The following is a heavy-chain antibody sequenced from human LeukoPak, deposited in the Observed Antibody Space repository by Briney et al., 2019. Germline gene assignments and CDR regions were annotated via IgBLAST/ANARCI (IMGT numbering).Heavy chain of an antibody. J-gene: IGHJ4*02. CDR2: ISAYNGNT. V-gene: IGHV1-18*01. CDR1: GYTFTSYG. Sequence: ASVKVSCKASGYTFTSYGISWVRQAPGQGLEWMGWISAYNGNTNYAQKLRGRVTMTTDTSTSTAYMELRSLRSDDTAVYYCATGVWYYDILTGYYQNLHFDYWGQGTLVTVSS. CDR3: ATGVWYYDILTGYYQNLHFDY. D-gene: IGHD3-9*01.